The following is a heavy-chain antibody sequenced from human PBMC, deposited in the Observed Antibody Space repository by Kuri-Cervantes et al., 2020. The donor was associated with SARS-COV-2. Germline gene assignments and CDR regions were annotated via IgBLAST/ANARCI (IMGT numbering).Heavy chain of an antibody. V-gene: IGHV3-66*02. CDR2: IYSGGST. CDR1: RFIFSDYY. CDR3: AKDESAWEWYYYYSMDV. J-gene: IGHJ6*03. Sequence: GESLKISGPASRFIFSDYYMSWVRQAPGKGLEWVSVIYSGGSTYYADSVKGRFTISRDNSKITLYLQMNSLRAEDTAVYYCAKDESAWEWYYYYSMDVWGKGTTVTVSS. D-gene: IGHD1-26*01.